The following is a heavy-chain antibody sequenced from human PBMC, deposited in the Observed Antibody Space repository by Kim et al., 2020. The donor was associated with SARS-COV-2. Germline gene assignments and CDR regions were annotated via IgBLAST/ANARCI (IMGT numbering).Heavy chain of an antibody. CDR1: GFIFSSYG. V-gene: IGHV3-23*01. CDR3: AKHWGSGTYYNFLDY. D-gene: IGHD3-10*01. J-gene: IGHJ4*02. CDR2: LTDSGGTT. Sequence: GGSLRLSCAASGFIFSSYGMSWVRQAPGKGLDWVAALTDSGGTTHYAESVKGRFTISRDNPNNILYLQMSSLRVEDTAVYYCAKHWGSGTYYNFLDYWGQGTLVTVSS.